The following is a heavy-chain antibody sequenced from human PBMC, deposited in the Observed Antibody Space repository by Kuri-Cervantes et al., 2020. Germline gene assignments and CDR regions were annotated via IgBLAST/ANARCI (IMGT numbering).Heavy chain of an antibody. V-gene: IGHV3-7*01. D-gene: IGHD3-22*01. J-gene: IGHJ4*02. CDR1: GFTFSSYW. CDR2: IKQDGSEK. CDR3: AREYYYDSSGYYEVLDY. Sequence: GESLKISCAASGFTFSSYWMSWVRQAPGKGLEWVANIKQDGSEKYYVDSVKGRFTIPRDNAKNSLYLQMNSLRAEDTAVYYCAREYYYDSSGYYEVLDYWGQGTLVTVSS.